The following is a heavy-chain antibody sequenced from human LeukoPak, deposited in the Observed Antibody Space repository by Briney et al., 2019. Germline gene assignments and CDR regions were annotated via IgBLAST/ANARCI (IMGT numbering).Heavy chain of an antibody. D-gene: IGHD3-16*01. Sequence: SSISSSSAYIYYADSVKGRFTISRDNAKNSLHLQMNSLRAEDTAVYYCASRSGGGNWFDPGGQGTLVTVSS. CDR3: ASRSGGGNWFDP. CDR2: ISSSSAYI. V-gene: IGHV3-21*01. J-gene: IGHJ5*02.